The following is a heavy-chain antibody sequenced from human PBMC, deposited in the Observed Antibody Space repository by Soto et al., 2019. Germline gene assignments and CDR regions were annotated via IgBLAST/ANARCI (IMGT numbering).Heavy chain of an antibody. J-gene: IGHJ4*02. CDR3: ANDSHGGNTYFDL. D-gene: IGHD1-26*01. CDR2: IYFSGST. CDR1: GGSISSGNFY. V-gene: IGHV4-31*03. Sequence: VQLQESGPGLVRPSETLALTCTVSGGSISSGNFYWSWIRQPPGKGLEWIGYIYFSGSTSYSPSLKSRLTISLITSNNQFSLKLTSVTAADTVVYYCANDSHGGNTYFDLWGQGALVTVSS.